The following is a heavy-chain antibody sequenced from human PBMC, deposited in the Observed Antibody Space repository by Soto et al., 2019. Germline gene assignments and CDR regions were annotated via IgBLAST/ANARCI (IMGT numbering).Heavy chain of an antibody. V-gene: IGHV3-7*01. CDR2: IKQDGSEN. Sequence: GGSLRLSCSASGFTFSSYWMSWVRQAPGKGLEWVANIKQDGSENYYEDSVKGRFTVSRDNAENSLYLQMTSLRAEDTAVYYCAKRIAALSLTRNYGMDVWGQGTTVTVSS. CDR3: AKRIAALSLTRNYGMDV. J-gene: IGHJ6*02. CDR1: GFTFSSYW. D-gene: IGHD6-6*01.